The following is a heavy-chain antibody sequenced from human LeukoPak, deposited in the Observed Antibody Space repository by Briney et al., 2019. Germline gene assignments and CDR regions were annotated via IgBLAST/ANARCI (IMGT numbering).Heavy chain of an antibody. CDR1: GFTFSSYG. J-gene: IGHJ5*02. D-gene: IGHD6-19*01. Sequence: GGSLRLSCAASGFTFSSYGMIWVRQAPGKGLEWISYISSSSTTLYYADSVKGRFTISRDNGRNSLYLQMNSLTVEDTAVYYCAREGEQWSEPYNWFDPWGQGTLVTVSS. CDR2: ISSSSTTL. CDR3: AREGEQWSEPYNWFDP. V-gene: IGHV3-48*04.